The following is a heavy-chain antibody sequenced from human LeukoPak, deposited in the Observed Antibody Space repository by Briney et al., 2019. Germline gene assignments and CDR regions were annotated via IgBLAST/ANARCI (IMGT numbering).Heavy chain of an antibody. D-gene: IGHD4/OR15-4a*01. CDR1: GASVSSHF. J-gene: IGHJ3*01. CDR2: SSNRGST. V-gene: IGHV4-59*02. Sequence: SETLSLTCVVSGASVSSHFWSWIRQTPGMGVEWSGYSSNRGSTGYNPSLRSRVTISVDAPKNEVSLNLRSVSAADTAVYYCAKDVSGAYYAFDVWGQG. CDR3: AKDVSGAYYAFDV.